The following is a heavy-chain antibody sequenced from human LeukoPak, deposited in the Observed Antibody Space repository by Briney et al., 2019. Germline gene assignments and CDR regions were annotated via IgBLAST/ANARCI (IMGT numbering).Heavy chain of an antibody. Sequence: GGSLRLSCAAAGFTFDDYGMSWVRQAPGKGLEWVSGINWNGGSTGYADSVKGRSTISRDNAKHSLYLQMNSLIAEDTAVYYRARLSSGYSHDAFHIWGHGTLVTVSS. CDR3: ARLSSGYSHDAFHI. CDR1: GFTFDDYG. V-gene: IGHV3-20*04. J-gene: IGHJ3*02. CDR2: INWNGGST. D-gene: IGHD3-22*01.